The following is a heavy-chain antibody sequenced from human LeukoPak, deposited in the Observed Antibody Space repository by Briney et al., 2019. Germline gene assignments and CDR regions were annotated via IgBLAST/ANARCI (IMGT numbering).Heavy chain of an antibody. J-gene: IGHJ3*02. CDR2: IRSKAYGGTT. CDR3: SRVGDVVVVPAHAFDI. CDR1: GFTFGDYA. V-gene: IGHV3-49*03. D-gene: IGHD2-15*01. Sequence: GRSLRLSCTSSGFTFGDYAMSWFRQAPGKGLEWVGFIRSKAYGGTTEYAASVKGRFTISRDDPKSIAYLQMNSLKTEDTAVYYCSRVGDVVVVPAHAFDIWGQGTMVTVSS.